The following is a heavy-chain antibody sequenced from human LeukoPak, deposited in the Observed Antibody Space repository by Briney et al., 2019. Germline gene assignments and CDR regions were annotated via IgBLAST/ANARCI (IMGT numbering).Heavy chain of an antibody. V-gene: IGHV1-2*02. CDR2: IDPNSGGT. CDR3: ARGDDYYERSTYHADFDF. CDR1: GYTFTDYY. Sequence: ASVKVSCKASGYTFTDYYIHWVRQAPGQGPEWMGWIDPNSGGTRYAQQFQGRDTMTRDTSITTIYIELSSLRSDDTAVYYCARGDDYYERSTYHADFDFWGQGTLVSVSS. D-gene: IGHD3-22*01. J-gene: IGHJ4*02.